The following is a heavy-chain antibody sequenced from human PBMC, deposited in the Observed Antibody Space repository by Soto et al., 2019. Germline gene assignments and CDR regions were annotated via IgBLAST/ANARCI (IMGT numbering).Heavy chain of an antibody. CDR2: IYYSGST. CDR3: ATLGYCSGGSCYSGVDY. D-gene: IGHD2-15*01. Sequence: PSETLSLTCTVSGGSISSSSYYWGWIRQPPGKGLEWIGSIYYSGSTYYNPSLKSRVTISVDTSKNQFSLKLSSVTAADTAVYYCATLGYCSGGSCYSGVDYWGQGTLVTVSS. V-gene: IGHV4-39*01. J-gene: IGHJ4*02. CDR1: GGSISSSSYY.